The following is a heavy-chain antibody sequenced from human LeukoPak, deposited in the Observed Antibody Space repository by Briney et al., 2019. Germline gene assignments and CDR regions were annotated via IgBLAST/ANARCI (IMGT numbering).Heavy chain of an antibody. V-gene: IGHV1-3*01. CDR3: AIGENSGYDYPTYGMDV. J-gene: IGHJ6*02. Sequence: ASVKVSCKASGYTFTSYAMHWARQAPGQRLEWMGWINAGNGNTKYSQKFQGRVTITRDTSASTAYMELSSLRSEDTAVYYCAIGENSGYDYPTYGMDVWGQGTTVTVSS. D-gene: IGHD5-12*01. CDR1: GYTFTSYA. CDR2: INAGNGNT.